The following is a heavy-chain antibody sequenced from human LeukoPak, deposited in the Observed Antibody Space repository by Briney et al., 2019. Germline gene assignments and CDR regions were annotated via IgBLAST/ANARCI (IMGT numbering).Heavy chain of an antibody. J-gene: IGHJ5*02. D-gene: IGHD6-13*01. CDR2: IYYSGST. CDR1: GGSISSSSYY. V-gene: IGHV4-61*05. Sequence: SETLSLTCTVSGGSISSSSYYWGWIRQPPGKGLEWIGYIYYSGSTNYNPSLKSRVTISVDTSKNQFSLKLSSVTAADTAVYYCARAHDSSWYDIGQHHWFDPWGQGTLVTVSS. CDR3: ARAHDSSWYDIGQHHWFDP.